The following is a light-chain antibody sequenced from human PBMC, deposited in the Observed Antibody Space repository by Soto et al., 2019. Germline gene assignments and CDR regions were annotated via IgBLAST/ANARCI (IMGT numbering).Light chain of an antibody. CDR2: EVI. J-gene: IGLJ2*01. V-gene: IGLV2-14*01. CDR1: SSDVGGYNY. CDR3: SSYTSSGTPVV. Sequence: QSALTQPASVSGSPGQSITISCTGTSSDVGGYNYVSWYQQHPGKAPQLMIYEVINRPSGVSNRFSGSKSGNTASLTISGLQAEDEADYYCSSYTSSGTPVVFGGGTKVTVL.